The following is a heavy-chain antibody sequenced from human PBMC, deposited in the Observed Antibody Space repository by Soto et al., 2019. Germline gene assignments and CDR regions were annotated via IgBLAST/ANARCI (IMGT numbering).Heavy chain of an antibody. CDR2: INAGNGNT. CDR1: GYTFTNYA. Sequence: QVQLVQSGAEVKMPGASVKVSCKASGYTFTNYAIHWVRQAPGQRLEWMGWINAGNGNTKYSQKFQGRVTVTRDTSASTAYMELNSLRTEDTAVYYCARPSVWYFDLCGRGTLVTVSS. CDR3: ARPSVWYFDL. V-gene: IGHV1-3*01. J-gene: IGHJ2*01.